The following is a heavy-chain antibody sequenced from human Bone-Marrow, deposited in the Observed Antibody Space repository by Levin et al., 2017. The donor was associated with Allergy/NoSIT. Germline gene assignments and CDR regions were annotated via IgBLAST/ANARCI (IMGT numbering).Heavy chain of an antibody. V-gene: IGHV3-33*01. J-gene: IGHJ6*04. Sequence: LSGGSLRLSCAASGFTFSSYGMHWVRQAPGKGLEWVAVIWFDGGRKNYAVSVKGRFTISRDNSKNTLYLQLNSLTAEDTAVYFCARDEVRGTHMDVWGKGTTVTVSS. D-gene: IGHD3-10*01. CDR2: IWFDGGRK. CDR1: GFTFSSYG. CDR3: ARDEVRGTHMDV.